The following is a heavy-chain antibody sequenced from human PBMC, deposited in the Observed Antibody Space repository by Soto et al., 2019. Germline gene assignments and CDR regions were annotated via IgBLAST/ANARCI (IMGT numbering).Heavy chain of an antibody. V-gene: IGHV1-18*01. D-gene: IGHD3-3*01. CDR3: ARICSANCFGYYYGMDV. CDR2: ISAYNGNT. J-gene: IGHJ6*02. CDR1: GYTFTSYG. Sequence: ASVKVSCKASGYTFTSYGISWVRQAPGQGLEWMGWISAYNGNTNYAQKIQGRVTMTTDTSTSTAYMELRSLRSDDTAVYYCARICSANCFGYYYGMDVWGQGTTVTVSS.